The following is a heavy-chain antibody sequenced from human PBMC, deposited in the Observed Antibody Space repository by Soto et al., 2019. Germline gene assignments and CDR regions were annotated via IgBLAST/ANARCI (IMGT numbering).Heavy chain of an antibody. V-gene: IGHV1-69*08. Sequence: QVQLVQSGAEVKKPGSSVKVSCKASGGTFSSYTISWVRQAPGQGLELLGRIIPIVGIPNYAQKFQGRVTITADKSTSTAYMELSSLRSEDTAVYYCARDGVIGYSYAWVYWGQGTLVTVSS. CDR1: GGTFSSYT. CDR2: IIPIVGIP. D-gene: IGHD5-18*01. CDR3: ARDGVIGYSYAWVY. J-gene: IGHJ4*02.